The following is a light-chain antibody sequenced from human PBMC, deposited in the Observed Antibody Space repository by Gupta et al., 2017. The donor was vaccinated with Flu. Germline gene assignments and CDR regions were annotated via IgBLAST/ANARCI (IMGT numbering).Light chain of an antibody. Sequence: QSALTPPPCASGSPGPSLTISCTGTSSDVGGYHSVCWYQQHPGKAPKLIIYEVTERPSGVPGRFSGSKSGNTASLTISGLQAEDEADYYCSSYAGDNNLLFGGGTKVTVL. V-gene: IGLV2-8*01. CDR3: SSYAGDNNLL. CDR2: EVT. J-gene: IGLJ3*02. CDR1: SSDVGGYHS.